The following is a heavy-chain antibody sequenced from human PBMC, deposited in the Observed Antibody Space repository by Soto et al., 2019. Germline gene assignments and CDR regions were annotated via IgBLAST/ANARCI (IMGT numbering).Heavy chain of an antibody. CDR3: AVPRGCSSTSCYPIHGMDV. V-gene: IGHV1-46*01. J-gene: IGHJ6*02. CDR2: INPSGGST. D-gene: IGHD2-2*01. CDR1: GYTFTSYY. Sequence: QVQLVQSGAEVKKPGASVKVSCKASGYTFTSYYMHWVRQAPGQGLEWMGIINPSGGSTSYAQKFQGRVTMTRDTSTSTVYMELGSLRSEDTAVYYCAVPRGCSSTSCYPIHGMDVWGQGTTVTVSS.